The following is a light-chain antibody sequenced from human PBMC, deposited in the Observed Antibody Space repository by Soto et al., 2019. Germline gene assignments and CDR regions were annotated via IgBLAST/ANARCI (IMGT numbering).Light chain of an antibody. Sequence: DIQMTQSPSSLSASVGARVSITCQASEDIRTSLSWFQHKPGRDPKLLIYGASYLETGVPSRFRGSGSGTDFTLTISSLQPEDIATYDCQHYNNLPPFTFGPGTIVDVK. CDR3: QHYNNLPPFT. CDR1: EDIRTS. V-gene: IGKV1-33*01. J-gene: IGKJ3*01. CDR2: GAS.